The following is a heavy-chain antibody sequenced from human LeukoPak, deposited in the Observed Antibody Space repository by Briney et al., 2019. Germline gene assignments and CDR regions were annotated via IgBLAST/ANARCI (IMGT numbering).Heavy chain of an antibody. D-gene: IGHD5-18*01. V-gene: IGHV3-21*01. J-gene: IGHJ5*02. Sequence: GGSLRLSCAPSGFTFSSYSMNWVRQAPGKGLEWVSSISSSSSYIYYADSVKGRFTISRDNAKNSLYLQMNSLRAEDTAVYYCARDVGTAMVFDPWGQGTLVTVSS. CDR2: ISSSSSYI. CDR1: GFTFSSYS. CDR3: ARDVGTAMVFDP.